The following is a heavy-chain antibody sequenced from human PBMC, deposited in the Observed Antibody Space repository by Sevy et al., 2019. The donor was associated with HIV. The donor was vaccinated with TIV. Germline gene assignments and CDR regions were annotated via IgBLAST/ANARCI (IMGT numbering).Heavy chain of an antibody. V-gene: IGHV3-15*01. D-gene: IGHD2-2*01. J-gene: IGHJ4*02. CDR1: GFTFSNAW. CDR2: IKSKTDGGTT. Sequence: GGSLRLSCAASGFTFSNAWMSWVRQAPGKGLEWVGRIKSKTDGGTTDYAAPVKGRFTISRDDSKNTLYLQMNSLKTEDTAIYYCTTDTKVPGLAALLGYWGQGTLVSASS. CDR3: TTDTKVPGLAALLGY.